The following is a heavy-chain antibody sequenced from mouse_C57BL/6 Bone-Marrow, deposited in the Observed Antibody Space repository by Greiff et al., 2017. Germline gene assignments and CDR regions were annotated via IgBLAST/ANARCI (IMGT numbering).Heavy chain of an antibody. CDR3: ARDVYYYGSSSYWYFDV. CDR1: GFTFSDFY. CDR2: SRNKANDYTT. J-gene: IGHJ1*03. D-gene: IGHD1-1*01. V-gene: IGHV7-1*01. Sequence: EVKLVESGGGLVQSGRSLRLSCATSGFTFSDFYMEWVRQAPGKGLEWIAASRNKANDYTTEYSASVKGRFIVSRDTSQGVLYLQMNALRAEDTAIYYCARDVYYYGSSSYWYFDVWGTGTTVTVSS.